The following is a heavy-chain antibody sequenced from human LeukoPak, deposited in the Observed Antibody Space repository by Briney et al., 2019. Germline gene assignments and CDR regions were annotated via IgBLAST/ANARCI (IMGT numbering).Heavy chain of an antibody. CDR1: GFAVSTNY. J-gene: IGHJ2*01. Sequence: PGGSLRLSCAASGFAVSTNYMNWVRQAPGRGLEWVSILYSGSDTYYADSVKGRFTISRDSSKNILSLQMNNLGVEDTAVYYCARVGDHFHWYLDLWGRGTRVTVSS. CDR3: ARVGDHFHWYLDL. CDR2: LYSGSDT. V-gene: IGHV3-53*01. D-gene: IGHD3-3*02.